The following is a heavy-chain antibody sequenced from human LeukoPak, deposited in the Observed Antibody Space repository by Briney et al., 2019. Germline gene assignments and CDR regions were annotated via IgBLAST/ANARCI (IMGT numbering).Heavy chain of an antibody. CDR3: ARESGYYYDSSGYYWGAWFDP. Sequence: ASVKVSCKASGYTFTSYGISWVRQAPGQGLEWMGWISAYNGNTNYAQKLQGRVTMTTDTSTSTAYMELRSLRSDDTAVYYCARESGYYYDSSGYYWGAWFDPWGQGTLATVSS. D-gene: IGHD3-22*01. CDR1: GYTFTSYG. J-gene: IGHJ5*02. V-gene: IGHV1-18*01. CDR2: ISAYNGNT.